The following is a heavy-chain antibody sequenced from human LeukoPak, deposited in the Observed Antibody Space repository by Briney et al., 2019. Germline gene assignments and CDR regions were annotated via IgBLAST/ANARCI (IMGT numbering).Heavy chain of an antibody. CDR1: GGTFSSYA. CDR3: AQNLIDSSGSDY. V-gene: IGHV1-69*13. D-gene: IGHD6-19*01. CDR2: IIPIFGTA. J-gene: IGHJ4*02. Sequence: SVKVSCKASGGTFSSYAISWVRQAPGQGLEWMGGIIPIFGTANYAQKFQGRVTITADESTSTAYMELSSLRSEDTAVYYCAQNLIDSSGSDYWGQGTLVTVSS.